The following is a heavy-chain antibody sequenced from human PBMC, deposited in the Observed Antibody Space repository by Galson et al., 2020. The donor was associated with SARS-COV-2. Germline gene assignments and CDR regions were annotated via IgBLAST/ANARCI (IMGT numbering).Heavy chain of an antibody. V-gene: IGHV4-39*01. CDR3: ATAVRGVIYYFDY. CDR1: GGSISRSSYY. CDR2: LYYSGST. Sequence: SETLSLTCTVSGGSISRSSYYWGWIRQPPGKGLEWIGSLYYSGSTYYDPSLKSRVTISVDTSKNQISLKLSSVTAADTAVYYCATAVRGVIYYFDYWGQGTLVTVSS. D-gene: IGHD3-10*01. J-gene: IGHJ4*02.